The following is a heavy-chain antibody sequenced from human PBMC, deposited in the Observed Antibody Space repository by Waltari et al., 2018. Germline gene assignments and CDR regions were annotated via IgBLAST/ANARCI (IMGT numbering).Heavy chain of an antibody. Sequence: QVQLQESGPGLVKPSETLSLTCTVSGGATSTYYWSWVQQSPGKGLEWIGYIHYSGSSVYNPSRRRRVAISRDTPNNQFSLRLRSVTAADAAIYYCARADTSTSYFYYYMDVWGKGTTVTVSS. CDR2: IHYSGSS. V-gene: IGHV4-59*01. D-gene: IGHD1-26*01. CDR3: ARADTSTSYFYYYMDV. J-gene: IGHJ6*03. CDR1: GGATSTYY.